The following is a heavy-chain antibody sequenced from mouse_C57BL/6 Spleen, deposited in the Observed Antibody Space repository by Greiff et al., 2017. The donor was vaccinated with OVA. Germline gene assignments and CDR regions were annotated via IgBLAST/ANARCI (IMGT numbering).Heavy chain of an antibody. CDR3: ARDGSSRWFAY. J-gene: IGHJ3*01. CDR2: INPRHGGT. D-gene: IGHD1-1*01. CDR1: GYTFTSYW. Sequence: QVQLQQPGTELVKPGASVKLSCKASGYTFTSYWMHWVKQRPGQGLEWIGNINPRHGGTNYNEKFKSKATLTVDKSSSTAYMQLSSLTSEDYAVYYCARDGSSRWFAYWGQGTLVTVSA. V-gene: IGHV1-53*01.